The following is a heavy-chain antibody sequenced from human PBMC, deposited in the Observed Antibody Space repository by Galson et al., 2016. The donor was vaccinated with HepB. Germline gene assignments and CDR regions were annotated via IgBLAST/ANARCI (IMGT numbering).Heavy chain of an antibody. CDR1: GFTVSSNY. V-gene: IGHV3-21*01. CDR2: ISSSSTYI. Sequence: SLRLSCAASGFTVSSNYMSWVRQAPGKGLEWVSSISSSSTYIYYADSVKGRFTISRDNAKNSLYLEMNSLRAEDTAVCYCARDFPPGITSPNYYYYYGMDVWGQGTTVTVSS. J-gene: IGHJ6*02. D-gene: IGHD3-16*01. CDR3: ARDFPPGITSPNYYYYYGMDV.